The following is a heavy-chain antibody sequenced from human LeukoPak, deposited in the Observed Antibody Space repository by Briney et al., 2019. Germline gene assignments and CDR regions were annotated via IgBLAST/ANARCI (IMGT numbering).Heavy chain of an antibody. CDR1: GGSISGYY. CDR3: ARYGGSPSNYFDY. D-gene: IGHD1-26*01. CDR2: VYYSGST. V-gene: IGHV4-59*08. Sequence: PSETLSLTCTVSGGSISGYYWSWIRQPPGKGLEWIGYVYYSGSTNYNPSLKSRVTISVDTPKNQFSLKLNSVTAADTAVYYCARYGGSPSNYFDYWGQGTLVTVSS. J-gene: IGHJ4*02.